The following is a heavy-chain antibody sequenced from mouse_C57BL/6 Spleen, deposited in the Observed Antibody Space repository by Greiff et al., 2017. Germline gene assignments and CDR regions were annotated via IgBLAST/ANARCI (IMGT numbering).Heavy chain of an antibody. V-gene: IGHV1-55*01. Sequence: QVQLQQPGAELVKPGASVKMSCKASGYTFTSYWITWVKQRPGQGLEWIGDIYPGSGSTNYTEKFKSTATLTVDTSSRTAYMQLSSLTSEASAVYYCARKRWDDGFSYYFEYGGQGPTLPVSS. CDR3: ARKRWDDGFSYYFEY. D-gene: IGHD2-3*01. CDR2: IYPGSGST. J-gene: IGHJ2*01. CDR1: GYTFTSYW.